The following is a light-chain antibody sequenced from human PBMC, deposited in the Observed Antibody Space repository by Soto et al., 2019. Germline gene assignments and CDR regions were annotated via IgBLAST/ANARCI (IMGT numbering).Light chain of an antibody. Sequence: QSALTQPASVSGSPGQSITISCTGTSSDVGNYNLVSWYQQHPDKAPKLMIHDVSKRPSGVSNSFSVSNSGNTASLTISWLQAEDESAYYGCSYAGSSSNWLFGLGIKLTV. V-gene: IGLV2-23*02. CDR3: CSYAGSSSNWL. CDR2: DVS. CDR1: SSDVGNYNL. J-gene: IGLJ3*02.